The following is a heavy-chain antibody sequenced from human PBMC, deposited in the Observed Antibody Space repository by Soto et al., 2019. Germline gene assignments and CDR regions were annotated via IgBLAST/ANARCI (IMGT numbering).Heavy chain of an antibody. CDR2: ISSTSRHT. D-gene: IGHD6-6*01. J-gene: IGHJ4*02. CDR3: ARAASTADSRYFDS. Sequence: QVHLVESGGGLVKPGGSLRLSCAASGFIFSDYYMSWIRQAPGKGLEWISYISSTSRHTDYAHSVKGRFTISRDNANNSVDLQMNSLGAEDTAVYYCARAASTADSRYFDSWGQGILVTVSS. CDR1: GFIFSDYY. V-gene: IGHV3-11*06.